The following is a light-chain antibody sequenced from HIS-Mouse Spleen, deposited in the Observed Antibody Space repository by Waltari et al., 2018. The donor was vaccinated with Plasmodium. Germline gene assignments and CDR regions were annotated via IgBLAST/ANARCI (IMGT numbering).Light chain of an antibody. Sequence: SYELTQPPSVSVSPGQTASITCSGDKLGDTYACWYQQKPGQSPVLVIYQDSKRPSGIPERFSGSNSGNTATQTISGTQAMDEADYYCQAWDSSTVVFGGGTKLTVL. V-gene: IGLV3-1*01. CDR3: QAWDSSTVV. CDR1: KLGDTY. J-gene: IGLJ2*01. CDR2: QDS.